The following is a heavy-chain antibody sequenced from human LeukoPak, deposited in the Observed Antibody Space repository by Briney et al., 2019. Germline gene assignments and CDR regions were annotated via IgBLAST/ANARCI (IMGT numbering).Heavy chain of an antibody. CDR3: ARGRPYYYDSSFSYYLDY. CDR2: INHSGST. J-gene: IGHJ4*02. V-gene: IGHV4-34*01. CDR1: GGSFSGYY. D-gene: IGHD3-22*01. Sequence: KPSETLSLTCAVYGGSFSGYYWSWIRQPPGKGLEWIGEINHSGSTNYNPSLKSRVTISVDTSKNQFSLKLSSVTAADTAVYYCARGRPYYYDSSFSYYLDYWGQGTLVTVSS.